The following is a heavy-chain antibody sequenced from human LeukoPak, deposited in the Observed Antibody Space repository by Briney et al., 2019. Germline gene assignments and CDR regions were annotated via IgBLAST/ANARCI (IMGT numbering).Heavy chain of an antibody. D-gene: IGHD3-16*01. CDR2: IKTDERTT. CDR1: GMTFSNHW. Sequence: GGSLRLSCAASGMTFSNHWMHWVRQAPGKGLVWVSLIKTDERTTIYADSVKGRFTISRDNGKSTLYLQMNSLRADDTAIYYCTTGPSYGYEWWGQGTVVTVSS. CDR3: TTGPSYGYEW. J-gene: IGHJ4*02. V-gene: IGHV3-74*01.